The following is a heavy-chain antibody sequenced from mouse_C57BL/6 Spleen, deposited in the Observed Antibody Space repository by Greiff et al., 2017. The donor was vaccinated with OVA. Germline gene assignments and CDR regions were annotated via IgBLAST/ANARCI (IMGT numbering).Heavy chain of an antibody. V-gene: IGHV1-39*01. CDR1: GYSFTDYN. CDR3: ARGGFITTVVARYFDV. J-gene: IGHJ1*03. CDR2: INPNYGTT. Sequence: EVQLKQSGPELVKPGASVKISCKASGYSFTDYNMNWVKQSNGKSLEWIGVINPNYGTTSYNQKFKGKATLTVDQSSSTAYMQLNSLTSEDSAVYYCARGGFITTVVARYFDVWGTGTTVTVSS. D-gene: IGHD1-1*01.